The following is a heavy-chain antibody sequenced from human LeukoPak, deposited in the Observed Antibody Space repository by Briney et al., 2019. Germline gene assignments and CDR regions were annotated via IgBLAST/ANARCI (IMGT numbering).Heavy chain of an antibody. CDR2: IWYDGSNK. V-gene: IGHV3-33*08. CDR1: GFSFSGHW. J-gene: IGHJ4*02. CDR3: ARDGSVLRFLEWLSTYYFDY. D-gene: IGHD3-3*01. Sequence: GGSLRLSCEGSGFSFSGHWMHWVRQAPGKGLEWVAVIWYDGSNKYYADSVKGRFTISRDNSKNTLYLQMNSLRAEDTAVYYCARDGSVLRFLEWLSTYYFDYWGQGTLVTVSS.